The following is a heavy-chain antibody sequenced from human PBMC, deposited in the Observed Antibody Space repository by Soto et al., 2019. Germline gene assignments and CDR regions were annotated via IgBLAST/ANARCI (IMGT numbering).Heavy chain of an antibody. D-gene: IGHD3-22*01. CDR1: GGSFSGYY. V-gene: IGHV4-34*01. CDR3: ARYPKYYDTLKGRWFDP. CDR2: INHSGST. J-gene: IGHJ5*02. Sequence: QVQLQQWGAGLLKPSETLSLTCVVYGGSFSGYYWSWIRQPPGKGLEWLGEINHSGSTNYNSSLKSRITISVDTSKNQFSLKLSSVTAADTAVYYCARYPKYYDTLKGRWFDPWGQGTLVTVSS.